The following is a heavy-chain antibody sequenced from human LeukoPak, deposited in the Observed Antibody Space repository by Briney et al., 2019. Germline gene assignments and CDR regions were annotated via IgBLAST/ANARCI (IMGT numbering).Heavy chain of an antibody. V-gene: IGHV3-30-3*01. J-gene: IGHJ4*02. D-gene: IGHD3-16*01. CDR1: GFDFSSYV. CDR2: ISSNGYEK. Sequence: PGGSLRLSCAGSGFDFSSYVIHWVRQAPGKGLEWVAVISSNGYEKEYADSVKGRFTVSRDNSNNTVYLQMHSLSAEDTSRYYCARGNLYTAATIENYWGQGTLLTVSS. CDR3: ARGNLYTAATIENY.